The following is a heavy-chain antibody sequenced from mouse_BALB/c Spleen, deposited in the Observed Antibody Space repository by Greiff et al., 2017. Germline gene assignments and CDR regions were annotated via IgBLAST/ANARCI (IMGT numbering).Heavy chain of an antibody. Sequence: EVQRVESGGGLVKPGGSLKLSCAASGFTFSSYAMSWVRQSPEKRLEWVAEISSGGSYTYYPDTVTGRFTISRDNAKNTLYLEMSSLRSEDTAMYYCARGDAMDYWGQGTSVTVSS. V-gene: IGHV5-9-4*01. CDR2: ISSGGSYT. CDR3: ARGDAMDY. J-gene: IGHJ4*01. CDR1: GFTFSSYA.